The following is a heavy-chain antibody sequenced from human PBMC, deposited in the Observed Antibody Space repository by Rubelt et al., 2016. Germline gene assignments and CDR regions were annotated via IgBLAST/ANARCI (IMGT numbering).Heavy chain of an antibody. D-gene: IGHD3-9*01. CDR2: IIPIFGTA. CDR1: GGTFSSYA. Sequence: QVQLVQSGAEVKKPGSSVKVSCKASGGTFSSYAISWVRQAPGQGLEWMGGIIPIFGTANYAQKFQGRVTITADKATSTAYMELSSLRSADTAVYYCASPTYDILTGYDYYYGMDVWGQGTTVTVSS. J-gene: IGHJ6*02. CDR3: ASPTYDILTGYDYYYGMDV. V-gene: IGHV1-69*06.